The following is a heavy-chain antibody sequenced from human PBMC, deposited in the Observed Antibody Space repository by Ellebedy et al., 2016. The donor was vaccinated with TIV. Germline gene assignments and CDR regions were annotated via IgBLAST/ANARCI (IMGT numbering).Heavy chain of an antibody. V-gene: IGHV4-59*01. CDR2: IYYSGST. CDR3: ARFHGYAFDI. Sequence: MPSETLSLTCTVSGGSISSYYWSWIRQPPGKGLEWIGYIYYSGSTNYNPSLKSRVTISVDTSKNQFSLKLSSVTAADTAVYYCARFHGYAFDIWGQGTMVTVSS. D-gene: IGHD5-24*01. CDR1: GGSISSYY. J-gene: IGHJ3*02.